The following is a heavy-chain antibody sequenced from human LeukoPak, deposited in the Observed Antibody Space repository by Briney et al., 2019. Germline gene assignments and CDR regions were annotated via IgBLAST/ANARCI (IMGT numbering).Heavy chain of an antibody. CDR1: GFTFSHYS. V-gene: IGHV3-48*01. Sequence: GGSLRLSCAASGFTFSHYSMSWVRQAPGKGLEWVSYISSSSSTIYYADSVKGRFTISRDTSKNTLFLQINNLRAGDTAVYYCAKDSHSGYFDYWGQGTLVTVSS. D-gene: IGHD1-26*01. CDR3: AKDSHSGYFDY. CDR2: ISSSSSTI. J-gene: IGHJ4*02.